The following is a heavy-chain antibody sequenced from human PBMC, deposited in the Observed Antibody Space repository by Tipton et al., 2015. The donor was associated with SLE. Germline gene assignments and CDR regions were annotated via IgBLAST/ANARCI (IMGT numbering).Heavy chain of an antibody. CDR2: IYYSGST. Sequence: TLSLTCTVSGGSISSHYCSWIRQPPGKGLEWIGYIYYSGSTNYNPSLKSRVTISVDTSKNQFSLKLTSVTPEDTAVYYCARSVWGTSPGAFDVWGQGTMVTVSS. CDR1: GGSISSHY. D-gene: IGHD3-16*01. V-gene: IGHV4-59*08. CDR3: ARSVWGTSPGAFDV. J-gene: IGHJ3*01.